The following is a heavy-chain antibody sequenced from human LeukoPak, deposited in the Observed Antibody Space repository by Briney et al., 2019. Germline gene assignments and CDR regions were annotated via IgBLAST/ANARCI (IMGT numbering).Heavy chain of an antibody. J-gene: IGHJ5*02. D-gene: IGHD3-10*01. V-gene: IGHV3-11*01. CDR1: GFTFNQYS. CDR2: ISGSGFTM. Sequence: PGGSLRLSCAASGFTFNQYSMSWIRLAPGKGLEWVSSISGSGFTMYYADSVKDRFTISRDNAKDSLYLQMNSLRADDTAVYYCARDQDYYGSGSYGPDHWGQGILVTVSS. CDR3: ARDQDYYGSGSYGPDH.